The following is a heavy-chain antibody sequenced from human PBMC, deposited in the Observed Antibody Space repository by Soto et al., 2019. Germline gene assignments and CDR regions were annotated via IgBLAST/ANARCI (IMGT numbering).Heavy chain of an antibody. CDR2: IYYSGST. V-gene: IGHV4-59*08. J-gene: IGHJ4*02. Sequence: PSETLSLTCTVSGGSISSYYWSWIRQPPGKGLEWIGYIYYSGSTNYNPSLKSRVTISVDTSKNQFSLKLSSVTAADTAVYYCARQGPRYCSGGSCYYYFDFDYWGQGTLVTVSS. CDR1: GGSISSYY. D-gene: IGHD2-15*01. CDR3: ARQGPRYCSGGSCYYYFDFDY.